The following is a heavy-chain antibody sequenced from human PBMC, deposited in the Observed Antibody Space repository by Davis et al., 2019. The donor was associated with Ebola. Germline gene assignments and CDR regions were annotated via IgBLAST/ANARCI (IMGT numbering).Heavy chain of an antibody. V-gene: IGHV3-23*01. Sequence: GESLKISCAASGFTFRSYAMSWVRQAPGKGLEWVSAISGSGGNTYYADSVKGRFTISRDNSKNTLYLQMNSLRAEDTAVYYCARDSIFHYGMDVWGQGTTVTVSS. CDR1: GFTFRSYA. CDR3: ARDSIFHYGMDV. J-gene: IGHJ6*02. CDR2: ISGSGGNT. D-gene: IGHD2-21*01.